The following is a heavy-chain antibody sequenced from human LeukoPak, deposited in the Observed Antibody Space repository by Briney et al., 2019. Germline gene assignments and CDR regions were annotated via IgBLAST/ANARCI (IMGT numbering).Heavy chain of an antibody. CDR1: GYTFTVYY. D-gene: IGHD6-19*01. CDR3: ARQARGGWYYDY. Sequence: ASVKVSCKASGYTFTVYYMHWVRQAPGQGLEWMGWINPNSGGAHYAQKFQGRVSMTRDTSISTIYMELSRLTSDDTAVYYCARQARGGWYYDYWGQGTPVTVSS. CDR2: INPNSGGA. V-gene: IGHV1-2*02. J-gene: IGHJ4*02.